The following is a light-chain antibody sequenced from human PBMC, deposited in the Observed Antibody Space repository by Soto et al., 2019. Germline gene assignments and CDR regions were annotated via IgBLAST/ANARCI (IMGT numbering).Light chain of an antibody. CDR3: QCYDSSLSVSAVV. V-gene: IGLV1-40*01. CDR2: GNS. Sequence: QYVLTQPPSVSGAPGKRVTISCTGSSSNIGAGYDVHWYQQLPGTAPKHLIYGNSNRPSGVPDRFSGSKSGTAASLAITGLQAEDEADAYCQCYDSSLSVSAVVFGGGTKLTVL. CDR1: SSNIGAGYD. J-gene: IGLJ2*01.